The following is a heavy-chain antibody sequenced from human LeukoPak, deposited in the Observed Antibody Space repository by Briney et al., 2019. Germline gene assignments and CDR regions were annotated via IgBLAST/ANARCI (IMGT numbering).Heavy chain of an antibody. CDR2: IHYSGST. CDR3: ARDEGRGAFEI. Sequence: SETLSLTCTVSGCSISSFYWSWIRQPPGKGLEWIGYIHYSGSTNYNTSLKSRVTISVDTSKNQFSLKLSSVTAADTAVYYCARDEGRGAFEIWGQGTMVTVSS. CDR1: GCSISSFY. V-gene: IGHV4-59*01. J-gene: IGHJ3*02.